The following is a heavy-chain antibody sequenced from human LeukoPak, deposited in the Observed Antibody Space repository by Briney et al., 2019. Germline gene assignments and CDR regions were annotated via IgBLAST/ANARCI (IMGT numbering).Heavy chain of an antibody. J-gene: IGHJ5*02. D-gene: IGHD1/OR15-1a*01. V-gene: IGHV1-8*01. CDR1: GYTFTSYD. Sequence: ASVKVSCKASGYTFTSYDINWVRQATGQGLEWMGWMNPNSGNTGYAQKFQGRVTMTRNTSISTAYMELSSLRSEDTAVYYCARDLAWGYVEQRLGWLDPWGQGALVTVSS. CDR2: MNPNSGNT. CDR3: ARDLAWGYVEQRLGWLDP.